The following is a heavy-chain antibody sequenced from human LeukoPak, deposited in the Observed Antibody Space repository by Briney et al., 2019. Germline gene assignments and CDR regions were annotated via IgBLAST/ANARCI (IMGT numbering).Heavy chain of an antibody. D-gene: IGHD3-10*01. V-gene: IGHV3-23*01. J-gene: IGHJ5*02. CDR3: AKAQDPTYYYGSGSPLDWFDP. CDR2: ISGSGGST. Sequence: GGSLRLPCAASGFTFSSYAMGWVRQAPGKGLEWVSAISGSGGSTYYADSVKGRFTISRDNSKNTLYLQMNSLRAEDTAVYYCAKAQDPTYYYGSGSPLDWFDPWGQGTLVTVSS. CDR1: GFTFSSYA.